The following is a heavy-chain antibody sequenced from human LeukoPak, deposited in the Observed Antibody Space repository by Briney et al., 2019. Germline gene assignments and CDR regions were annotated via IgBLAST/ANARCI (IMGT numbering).Heavy chain of an antibody. D-gene: IGHD3-10*01. J-gene: IGHJ6*02. V-gene: IGHV1-46*01. CDR2: INPSGGST. CDR3: ARDIGESNIIDYYYGMDV. Sequence: ASVKVSCKASGYTFTGYYMHWVRQAPGQGLEWMGWINPSGGSTSYAQKFQGRVTMTRDTSTSTVYMELSSLRSEDTAVYYCARDIGESNIIDYYYGMDVWGQGTTVTVSS. CDR1: GYTFTGYY.